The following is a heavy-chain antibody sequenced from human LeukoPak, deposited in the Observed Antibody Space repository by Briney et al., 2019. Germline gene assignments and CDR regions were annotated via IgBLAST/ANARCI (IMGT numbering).Heavy chain of an antibody. J-gene: IGHJ4*02. Sequence: SETLSLTCTVSGGSISSGGYYWSWIRQPPGKGLEWIGSIYHSGSTYYNPSLKSRVTISVDTSKNQFSLKLNSVTAADTAVYYCARAFGCSGGSCYRLFDYWGQGTLVTVSS. CDR2: IYHSGST. CDR3: ARAFGCSGGSCYRLFDY. V-gene: IGHV4-39*07. D-gene: IGHD2-15*01. CDR1: GGSISSGGYY.